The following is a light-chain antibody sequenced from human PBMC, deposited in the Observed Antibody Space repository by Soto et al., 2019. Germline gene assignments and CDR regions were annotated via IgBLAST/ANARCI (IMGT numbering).Light chain of an antibody. J-gene: IGKJ4*01. Sequence: EIVLTQSPGTLSMSPGERATLSCRASQSITQSFLAWYQQRPGQSPRLLIYGASNRAAGIPGRFSGSGPGTDFSLTISRLEPEDFAVYYCQQYASSPLTFGGGTKVDIK. V-gene: IGKV3-20*01. CDR3: QQYASSPLT. CDR1: QSITQSF. CDR2: GAS.